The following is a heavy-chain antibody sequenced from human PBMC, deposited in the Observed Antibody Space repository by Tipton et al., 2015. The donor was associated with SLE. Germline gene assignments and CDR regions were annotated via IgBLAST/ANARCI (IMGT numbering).Heavy chain of an antibody. D-gene: IGHD4-11*01. CDR1: GDSISSAPRSGSYY. V-gene: IGHV4-61*02. CDR2: IYTSGST. CDR3: AEYRPLPRLQFNY. J-gene: IGHJ4*02. Sequence: TLSLTCTVSGDSISSAPRSGSYYWNWIRQPAGKGLEWIGRIYTSGSTNYNPSLKSRLTISVDTSKNQFSLKLTSVTAADTAVYYCAEYRPLPRLQFNYWGQGTLVTVSS.